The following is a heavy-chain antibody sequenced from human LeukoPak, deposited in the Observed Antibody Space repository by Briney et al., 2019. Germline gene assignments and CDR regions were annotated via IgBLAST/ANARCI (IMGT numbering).Heavy chain of an antibody. J-gene: IGHJ4*02. CDR1: GYTFTYCS. D-gene: IGHD3-16*01. CDR3: ARLWGSSYAIDY. Sequence: GASVKVSCKASGYTFTYCSLHWLQQAPGQGLERMRWITLYNGNTNYAKKFQGRVTITRDMSLRTAYIELSSLRSEDSAVYYCARLWGSSYAIDYWGQGTLVTVSS. V-gene: IGHV1-45*02. CDR2: ITLYNGNT.